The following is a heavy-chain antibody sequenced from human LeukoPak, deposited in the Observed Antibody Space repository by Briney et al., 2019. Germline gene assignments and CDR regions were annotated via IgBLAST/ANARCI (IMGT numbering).Heavy chain of an antibody. D-gene: IGHD2-2*01. CDR1: GGSFSGYS. Sequence: PSETLSLTCAVYGGSFSGYSWSWIRQPPGKGLEWIGEINHSGSGTYNPSLKSRVTISVDTSKNQSSLKLRSATAADTAVYYCARSGLFGIVVVPGNWFDPWGQGTLVTVSS. J-gene: IGHJ5*02. CDR2: INHSGSG. V-gene: IGHV4-34*01. CDR3: ARSGLFGIVVVPGNWFDP.